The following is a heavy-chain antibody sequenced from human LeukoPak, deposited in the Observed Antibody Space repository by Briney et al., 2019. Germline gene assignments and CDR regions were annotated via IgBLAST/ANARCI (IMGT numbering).Heavy chain of an antibody. D-gene: IGHD3-3*01. J-gene: IGHJ4*02. CDR2: IYPGDSDT. CDR1: GYIFTNYW. CDR3: ARTYYDFWSGYYYYFDY. V-gene: IGHV5-51*01. Sequence: GESLKISCKTSGYIFTNYWIAWVRLMPGKGLEWMGIIYPGDSDTRYSPSFQGQVTISADKSISTAYLQWSSLKASDTAMYYCARTYYDFWSGYYYYFDYWGQGTLVTVSS.